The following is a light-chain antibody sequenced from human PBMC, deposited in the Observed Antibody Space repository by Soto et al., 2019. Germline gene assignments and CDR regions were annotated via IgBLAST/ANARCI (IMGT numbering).Light chain of an antibody. V-gene: IGLV2-23*01. J-gene: IGLJ3*02. CDR1: KNDIGSYRF. Sequence: QSVLTQPASVSGSPGESITISCIGTKNDIGSYRFVSWYQQHPGEAPKLMISEGSKRPSGTSNRFSGSKSGNTASLRISGLQAEDEADYYCCSYAGSSTWVFGGATKLTVL. CDR3: CSYAGSSTWV. CDR2: EGS.